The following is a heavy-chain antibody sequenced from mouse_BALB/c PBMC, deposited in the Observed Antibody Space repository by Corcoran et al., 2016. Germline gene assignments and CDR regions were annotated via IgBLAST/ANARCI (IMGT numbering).Heavy chain of an antibody. CDR1: GFSMSTSGMG. D-gene: IGHD3-1*01. CDR3: ARRDSSGPLWFAY. J-gene: IGHJ3*01. V-gene: IGHV8-12*01. Sequence: QVTLKESGPGILQPSQTLSLTCSFSGFSMSTSGMGVSWIRQPSGKGLEWLAHLYWDDDKRYNTSLKRRLTISKDTSRNQVFLKITSVDTSDTSTYYCARRDSSGPLWFAYWGQGTLVTVSA. CDR2: LYWDDDK.